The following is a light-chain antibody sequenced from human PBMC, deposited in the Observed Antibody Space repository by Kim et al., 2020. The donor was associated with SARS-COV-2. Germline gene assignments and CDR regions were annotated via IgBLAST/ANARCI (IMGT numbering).Light chain of an antibody. CDR3: QAWDSSTGV. CDR1: KLGDKY. CDR2: QDS. Sequence: SYELTQPPSVSVSQGQPASITCSGDKLGDKYACWYQQKPGQSPVLVIYQDSKRPSGIPERFSGSNSGNTATLTISGTQAMDEADYYCQAWDSSTGVFGGGTQRTVL. J-gene: IGLJ2*01. V-gene: IGLV3-1*01.